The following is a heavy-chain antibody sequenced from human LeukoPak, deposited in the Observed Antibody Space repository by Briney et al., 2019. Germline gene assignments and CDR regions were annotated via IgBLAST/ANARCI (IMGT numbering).Heavy chain of an antibody. Sequence: GGSLRLSCAASGFTFSDYYMSWIRQAPGKGLEWVSYMSSSGSSIYYADSVKGRFTISRDNANNSLYLQMNSLRAEDTAVYYCARPQPGDYYYYYMDVWGKGTTVTVSS. D-gene: IGHD3-10*01. CDR1: GFTFSDYY. J-gene: IGHJ6*03. CDR2: MSSSGSSI. V-gene: IGHV3-11*04. CDR3: ARPQPGDYYYYYMDV.